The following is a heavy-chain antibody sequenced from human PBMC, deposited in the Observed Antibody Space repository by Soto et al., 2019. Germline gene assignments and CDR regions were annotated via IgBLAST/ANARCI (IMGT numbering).Heavy chain of an antibody. J-gene: IGHJ6*03. D-gene: IGHD3-10*01. V-gene: IGHV1-8*01. CDR3: ARGLSPPEDYYGSGRYWHYYMDV. CDR1: GYTFTSYD. Sequence: ASVKVSCKASGYTFTSYDINWVRQATGQGLEWMGWMNPNSGNTGYAQKFQGRVTMTRNTSISTAYMELSSLRSEDTAVYYCARGLSPPEDYYGSGRYWHYYMDVWGKGATVTVSS. CDR2: MNPNSGNT.